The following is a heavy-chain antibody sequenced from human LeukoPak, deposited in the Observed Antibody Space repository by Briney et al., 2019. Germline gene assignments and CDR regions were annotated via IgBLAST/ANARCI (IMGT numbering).Heavy chain of an antibody. CDR2: IIPIFGTA. D-gene: IGHD3-10*01. V-gene: IGHV1-69*13. J-gene: IGHJ5*02. CDR3: AMDYYGSGSYYTNWFDP. CDR1: GGTFSSYA. Sequence: ASVKVSCKASGGTFSSYAIIWVRQAPGQGLEWMGGIIPIFGTANYAQKFQGRVTITADESTSTAYMELSSLRSEDTAVYYCAMDYYGSGSYYTNWFDPWGQGTLVTVSS.